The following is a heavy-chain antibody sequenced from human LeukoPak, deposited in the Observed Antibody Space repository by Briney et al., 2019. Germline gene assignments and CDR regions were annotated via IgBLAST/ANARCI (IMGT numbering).Heavy chain of an antibody. CDR2: IIPIFGTA. J-gene: IGHJ6*02. Sequence: SVKVSCKASGGTFSSYAISWVRQAPGQGLEWMGGIIPIFGTANYAQKFQGRVTITADESTSTAYMELSSLRSEDTAVYYCARDESGVSTAAAGNEHYYYYYGMDVWGQGTTVTVSS. D-gene: IGHD6-13*01. CDR3: ARDESGVSTAAAGNEHYYYYYGMDV. V-gene: IGHV1-69*13. CDR1: GGTFSSYA.